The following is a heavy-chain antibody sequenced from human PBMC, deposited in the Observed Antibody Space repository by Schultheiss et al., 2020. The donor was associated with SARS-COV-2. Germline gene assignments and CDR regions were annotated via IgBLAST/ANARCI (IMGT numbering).Heavy chain of an antibody. V-gene: IGHV4-59*12. CDR1: GGSISSYY. Sequence: SETLSLTCTVSGGSISSYYWSWIRQPPGKGLEWIGEIYHSGSTNYNPSLKSRVTISVDTSKNQFSLKLSSVTAADTAVYYCARDLYSGYDSDNYYNYGMDVWGQGTTVTVSS. D-gene: IGHD5-12*01. J-gene: IGHJ6*02. CDR2: IYHSGST. CDR3: ARDLYSGYDSDNYYNYGMDV.